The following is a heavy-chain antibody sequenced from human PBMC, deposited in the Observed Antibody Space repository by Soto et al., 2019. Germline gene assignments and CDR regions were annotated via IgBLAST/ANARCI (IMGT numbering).Heavy chain of an antibody. J-gene: IGHJ4*02. CDR2: ISASVGST. Sequence: GSLRISCAASGFTFSNYAMSWVRQAPGKGLEWVSAISASVGSTYYTDSVKGRFTISRDNSKNTLYLQMNSLRAEDTAVYYCAKGGQSYDYWGQGTLVTVSS. CDR1: GFTFSNYA. CDR3: AKGGQSYDY. V-gene: IGHV3-23*01. D-gene: IGHD3-10*01.